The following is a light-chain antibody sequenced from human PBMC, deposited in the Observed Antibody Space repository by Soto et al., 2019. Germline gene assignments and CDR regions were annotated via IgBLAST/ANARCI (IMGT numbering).Light chain of an antibody. J-gene: IGKJ4*01. V-gene: IGKV3-11*01. CDR1: QSVSSY. CDR2: DAS. Sequence: EIVLTHSPATLSLSPWEIATLSCRASQSVSSYLAWYQQKPGQAPRLLIYDASNRATGIPARFSGSGSGTDFTLTISSLEPEDFALYYCQQHINWPLTFGGGTKVDIK. CDR3: QQHINWPLT.